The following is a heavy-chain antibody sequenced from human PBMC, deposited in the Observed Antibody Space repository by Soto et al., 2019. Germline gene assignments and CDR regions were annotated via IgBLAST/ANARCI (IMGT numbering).Heavy chain of an antibody. J-gene: IGHJ4*02. Sequence: GASVKVSCKVSGYTLTELSMHWVRQAPGKGLEGMGGFDPNDGAANYAQKFQGRVTMTADESTDTAYMELSSLRSEDTAVYYCARDRYDRGSWFDYWGQGTLVTVSS. CDR3: ARDRYDRGSWFDY. D-gene: IGHD3-22*01. CDR1: GYTLTELS. CDR2: FDPNDGAA. V-gene: IGHV1-24*01.